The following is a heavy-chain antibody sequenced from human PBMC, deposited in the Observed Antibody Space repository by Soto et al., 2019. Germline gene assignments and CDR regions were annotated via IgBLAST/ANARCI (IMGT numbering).Heavy chain of an antibody. D-gene: IGHD3-9*01. J-gene: IGHJ5*02. CDR1: GGSFSGYY. Sequence: PSETLSLTCAVYGGSFSGYYWSWIRQPPGKGLEWIGEINHSGSTNYNPSLKSRVTISVDTSKNQFSLKLSSVTAADTAVYYCARSGYFEWLLLGHTHNWFDPWGQGTLVTVYS. CDR2: INHSGST. CDR3: ARSGYFEWLLLGHTHNWFDP. V-gene: IGHV4-34*01.